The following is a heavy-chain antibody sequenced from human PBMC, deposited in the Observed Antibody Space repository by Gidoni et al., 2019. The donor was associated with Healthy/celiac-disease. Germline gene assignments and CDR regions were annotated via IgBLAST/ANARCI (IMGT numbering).Heavy chain of an antibody. V-gene: IGHV4-59*01. J-gene: IGHJ6*02. CDR3: ARAGYCSSTSCPYYYYGMDV. CDR2: IYYSGST. Sequence: QVQLQESGPGLVKPSETLSLTCTVSGGSISSYYWSWIRQPPGKGLEWIGYIYYSGSTNYNPSLKSRVTISVDTSKNQFSLKLSSVTAADTAVYYCARAGYCSSTSCPYYYYGMDVWGQGTTVTVSS. D-gene: IGHD2-2*01. CDR1: GGSISSYY.